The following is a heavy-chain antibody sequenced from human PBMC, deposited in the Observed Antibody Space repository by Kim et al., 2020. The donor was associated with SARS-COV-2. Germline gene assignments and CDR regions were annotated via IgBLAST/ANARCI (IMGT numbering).Heavy chain of an antibody. CDR2: TYYRSRWHN. D-gene: IGHD5-12*01. CDR1: GDSVSSISAA. J-gene: IGHJ4*02. CDR3: TAGCVAHGWMSY. V-gene: IGHV6-1*01. Sequence: SQTLSLTCAISGDSVSSISAAWNWIRQSPSRGLEWLVRTYYRSRWHNDYAVSVKSRVTINPDTSSNQFCLQMTSVTPVDTAVYYCTAGCVAHGWMSYWGQETLVTVST.